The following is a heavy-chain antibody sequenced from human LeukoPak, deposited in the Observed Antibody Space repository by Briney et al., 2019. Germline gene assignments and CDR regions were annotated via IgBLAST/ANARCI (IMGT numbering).Heavy chain of an antibody. CDR1: GGSINNYY. Sequence: SETLSLTCTVSGGSINNYYWSWLRQPAGKGLEWIGRIYTRGSTNYNPSLKSRVTMSVDTSKNQFSLKLSSVTAADTAVYYCARQIESGIAAAGTAWFDPWGQGTLVTVSS. J-gene: IGHJ5*02. CDR2: IYTRGST. V-gene: IGHV4-4*07. CDR3: ARQIESGIAAAGTAWFDP. D-gene: IGHD6-13*01.